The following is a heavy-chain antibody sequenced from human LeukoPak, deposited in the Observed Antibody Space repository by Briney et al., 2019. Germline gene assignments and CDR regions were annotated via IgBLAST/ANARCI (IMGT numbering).Heavy chain of an antibody. Sequence: SETLSLTCTVSGGSISSGDYYWSWIRQPPGKGLEWIGYIYYSGSTYYNPSLKSRVTISVDTSKNQFSLKLSSVTAADTAVYYCARVLQWGYSSPWGQGTLVTVYS. D-gene: IGHD5-18*01. CDR3: ARVLQWGYSSP. CDR1: GGSISSGDYY. V-gene: IGHV4-30-4*08. J-gene: IGHJ4*02. CDR2: IYYSGST.